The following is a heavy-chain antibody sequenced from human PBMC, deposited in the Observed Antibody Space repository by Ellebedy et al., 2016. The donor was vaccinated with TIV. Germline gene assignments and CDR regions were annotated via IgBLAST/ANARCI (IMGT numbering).Heavy chain of an antibody. CDR1: GYTFTSYG. CDR3: ARMSGSPRGY. V-gene: IGHV1-18*01. D-gene: IGHD3-10*01. CDR2: ISAYTGDT. J-gene: IGHJ4*02. Sequence: ASVKVSCKASGYTFTSYGISWVRQAPGQGLEWMGWISAYTGDTEYAQNFQGRLTMTTDTSTSTAYMQLTRLGSDDTAVYYCARMSGSPRGYWGQGTLVTVSS.